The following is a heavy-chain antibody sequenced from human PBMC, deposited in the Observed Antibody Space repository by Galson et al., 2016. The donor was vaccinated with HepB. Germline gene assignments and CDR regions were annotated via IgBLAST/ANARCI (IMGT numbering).Heavy chain of an antibody. V-gene: IGHV5-51*01. CDR3: ARLGFDLSTGSPPGWFDP. CDR2: IFPDDSDS. CDR1: GYSFSNYW. J-gene: IGHJ5*02. Sequence: QSGAEVKKPGESLKISCKGSGYSFSNYWIVWVRQMPGKGLEWMGIIFPDDSDSKYSPSFEGHVTISADKSINTVYLQWTSLRASDTAMYYCARLGFDLSTGSPPGWFDPCGQGTLVTVSS. D-gene: IGHD3-9*01.